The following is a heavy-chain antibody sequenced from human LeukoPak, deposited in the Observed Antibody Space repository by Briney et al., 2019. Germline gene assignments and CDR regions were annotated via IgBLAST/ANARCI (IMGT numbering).Heavy chain of an antibody. J-gene: IGHJ6*03. CDR3: AREGYCISTSCYFDYYYYMDV. D-gene: IGHD2-2*01. CDR2: IIPILGIA. V-gene: IGHV1-69*04. CDR1: GGTFSSYA. Sequence: SVKVSCKASGGTFSSYAISWVRQAPGQGLEWMGRIIPILGIANYAQKFQGRVTITADKSTSTAYMELSSLRSEDTAVYYCAREGYCISTSCYFDYYYYMDVWGKGTTVTVSS.